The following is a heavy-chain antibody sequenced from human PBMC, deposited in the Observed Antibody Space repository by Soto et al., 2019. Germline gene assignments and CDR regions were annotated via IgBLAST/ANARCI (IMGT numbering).Heavy chain of an antibody. CDR2: LNSDGRIT. V-gene: IGHV3-74*01. Sequence: GGSLRLSCAASGFIFSSCWMHWVRQAPGKGPVWVSRLNSDGRITNYADSVKGRFTVSRDNARNTMYLQMNSLRAEDTAMYYCARGDCSTTNYYQGDWLDPWGQGTLVTVSS. CDR3: ARGDCSTTNYYQGDWLDP. D-gene: IGHD2-2*01. CDR1: GFIFSSCW. J-gene: IGHJ5*02.